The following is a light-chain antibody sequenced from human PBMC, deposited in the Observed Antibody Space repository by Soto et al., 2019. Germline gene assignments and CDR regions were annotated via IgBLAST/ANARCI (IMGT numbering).Light chain of an antibody. CDR1: XXDVGGYNY. Sequence: QSALTQPASVSGSPGQSITISCTGTXXDVGGYNYVSWYQQHPGKAPKLMIYDVSNRPSGVSNRFSGSKSGNTASLTISGLXAXDEXDYYCSSYTSSSTLFGGGTKLTVL. V-gene: IGLV2-14*01. J-gene: IGLJ2*01. CDR2: DVS. CDR3: SSYTSSSTL.